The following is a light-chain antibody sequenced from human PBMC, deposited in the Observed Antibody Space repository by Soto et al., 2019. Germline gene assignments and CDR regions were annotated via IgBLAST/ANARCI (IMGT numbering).Light chain of an antibody. CDR1: QSISSW. V-gene: IGKV1-5*03. Sequence: DIQMTQSPSTLSASVGDRVTITCRASQSISSWLAWYQQKPGKAPKLLIYKASSLESGVPSRFSGSGSGTEFTLNISSLQPDDFATYYCQQYNSYRITFGQGTRLEIK. J-gene: IGKJ5*01. CDR3: QQYNSYRIT. CDR2: KAS.